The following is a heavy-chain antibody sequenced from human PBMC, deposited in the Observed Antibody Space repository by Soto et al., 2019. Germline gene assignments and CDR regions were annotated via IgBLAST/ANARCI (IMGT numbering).Heavy chain of an antibody. CDR3: ARMEDGLIVVVPAPNHLDCYYGRRV. V-gene: IGHV1-2*02. CDR2: INPNSGGT. D-gene: IGHD2-2*01. Sequence: ASVKVSCKASGYTFAGYYMHWVRQAPGQGLEWMGWINPNSGGTNYAQKFQGRVTMTRDTSISTAYMELSRLRSDDTAVYYCARMEDGLIVVVPAPNHLDCYYGRRVWCQGTTGTVSS. CDR1: GYTFAGYY. J-gene: IGHJ6*02.